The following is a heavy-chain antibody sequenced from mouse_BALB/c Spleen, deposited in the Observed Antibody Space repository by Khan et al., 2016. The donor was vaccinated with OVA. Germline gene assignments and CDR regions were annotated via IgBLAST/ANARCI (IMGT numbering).Heavy chain of an antibody. CDR3: ARGYFGNYEFVY. CDR1: GYTFPSYW. CDR2: IFPGTGTT. Sequence: QVQLKESGAELVKPGTSVKLSCKTSGYTFPSYWIQWVKQRPGQGLGWIGQIFPGTGTTYYNENFKDKATLPVDTSSNSAYMQLTSLTSEDSAVYFCARGYFGNYEFVYWGQGTLVTVSP. D-gene: IGHD2-1*01. V-gene: IGHV1S132*01. J-gene: IGHJ3*01.